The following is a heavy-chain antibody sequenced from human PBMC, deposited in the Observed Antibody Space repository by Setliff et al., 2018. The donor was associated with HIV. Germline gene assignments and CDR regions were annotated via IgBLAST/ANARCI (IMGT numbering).Heavy chain of an antibody. CDR2: ISHTGTA. D-gene: IGHD6-6*01. V-gene: IGHV4-34*01. CDR1: GGSISTDY. CDR3: ARGQFVSPGRPRHYMDV. Sequence: PSETLSLTCTVSGGSISTDYWTWVRQTPGKGLEWIGDISHTGTATYNPSLGSRVTISVDAAKKRFSLNIRSLTAADTAVYFCARGQFVSPGRPRHYMDVWGKGTSVTVSS. J-gene: IGHJ6*03.